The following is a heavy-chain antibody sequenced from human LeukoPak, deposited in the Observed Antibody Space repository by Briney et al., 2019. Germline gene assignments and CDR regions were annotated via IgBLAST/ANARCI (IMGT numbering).Heavy chain of an antibody. Sequence: GGSLRLSCAASGFTFSNYAMHWVRQAPGKGLEWVAVISYDGSNKYYADSVKGRFTISRDNSKNTLYLQMNSLRAEDTAVYYCARDLYSYGSYYYYGMDVWGQGTTVTVSS. CDR1: GFTFSNYA. CDR2: ISYDGSNK. J-gene: IGHJ6*02. D-gene: IGHD5-18*01. CDR3: ARDLYSYGSYYYYGMDV. V-gene: IGHV3-30-3*01.